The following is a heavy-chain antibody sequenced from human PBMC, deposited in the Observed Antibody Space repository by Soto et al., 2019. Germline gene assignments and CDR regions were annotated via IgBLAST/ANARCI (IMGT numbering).Heavy chain of an antibody. CDR3: ARDHRYNWNDEGWFDP. Sequence: QVQLVQSGAEVKKPGASVKVSCKASGYMFSTYDINWVRQAPGQGLEWMGWLNPNSGNTGYAQKFQGRVTMTRNTSLHTAYMELSSLGSDDPAVYYCARDHRYNWNDEGWFDPWGQGTLVTVSS. D-gene: IGHD1-20*01. CDR2: LNPNSGNT. CDR1: GYMFSTYD. V-gene: IGHV1-8*01. J-gene: IGHJ5*02.